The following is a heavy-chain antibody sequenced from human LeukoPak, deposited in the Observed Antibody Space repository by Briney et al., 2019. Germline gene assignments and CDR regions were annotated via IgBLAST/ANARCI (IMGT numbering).Heavy chain of an antibody. CDR2: IYSGGYT. Sequence: SGGSLRLSFAPSAFTVSSNYMSCGRQAPGKGLEWVSVIYSGGYTYYADSVKGRFTISRDNSKNTLYLQMNSLTAEDTAVYYCARAPGAAAPPYFDYWGQGTLVTVSS. CDR3: ARAPGAAAPPYFDY. D-gene: IGHD2-2*01. V-gene: IGHV3-53*01. J-gene: IGHJ4*02. CDR1: AFTVSSNY.